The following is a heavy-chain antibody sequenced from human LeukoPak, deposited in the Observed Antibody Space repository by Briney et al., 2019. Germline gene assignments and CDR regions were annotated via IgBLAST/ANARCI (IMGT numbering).Heavy chain of an antibody. CDR2: IYTSGST. V-gene: IGHV4-61*02. Sequence: KSSQTLSLTCTVSGGSISSGSYYWSWIRQPAGKGLEWIGRIYTSGSTNYNPSLKSRVTISVDTSKNQFSLKLSSVTAADTAVYYCARDSGLVGDGYHFDYWGQGTLVTVSS. J-gene: IGHJ4*02. CDR3: ARDSGLVGDGYHFDY. D-gene: IGHD5-24*01. CDR1: GGSISSGSYY.